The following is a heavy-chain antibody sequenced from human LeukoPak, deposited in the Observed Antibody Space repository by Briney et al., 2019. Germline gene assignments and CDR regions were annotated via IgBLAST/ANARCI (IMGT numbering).Heavy chain of an antibody. CDR1: GGSISSSSYY. Sequence: SETLSLTCTVSGGSISSSSYYWGWIRQPPGKGLEWIGSIYYSGSTYYNPSLKSRVTISVDTSKNQFSLKLSSVTAADTAVYYCARDMAMAVGGYSGYDPPHRIQNYYYYMDVWGKGTTVTVSS. D-gene: IGHD5-12*01. V-gene: IGHV4-39*07. J-gene: IGHJ6*03. CDR2: IYYSGST. CDR3: ARDMAMAVGGYSGYDPPHRIQNYYYYMDV.